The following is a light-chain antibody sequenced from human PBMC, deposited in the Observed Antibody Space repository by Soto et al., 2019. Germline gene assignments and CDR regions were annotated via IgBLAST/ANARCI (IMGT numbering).Light chain of an antibody. J-gene: IGKJ5*01. V-gene: IGKV1-39*01. CDR1: QSISTY. CDR3: QQNFSIPIT. Sequence: DIQMTQSPSSLSASVGDRVTITCGASQSISTYLDWYLQKPGKAPDLLIYAASSLKSGVPSRFSGSGSGTHFTLTITGLQPADFATYYCQQNFSIPITFGQGTRLEIK. CDR2: AAS.